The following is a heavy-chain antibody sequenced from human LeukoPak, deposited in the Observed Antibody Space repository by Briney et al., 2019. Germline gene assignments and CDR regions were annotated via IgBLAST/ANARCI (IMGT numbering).Heavy chain of an antibody. Sequence: SETLSLTCTVSGASMSNHYWSWIRQPPGKGLEWIGYIYDSETTNYNPSLKSRVTMSVDTSMNQFSLKLTSVTAADTALYYRASRPADSTWYGVFDYWSRGTLVTVSS. D-gene: IGHD6-13*01. J-gene: IGHJ4*02. CDR2: IYDSETT. CDR1: GASMSNHY. V-gene: IGHV4-59*11. CDR3: ASRPADSTWYGVFDY.